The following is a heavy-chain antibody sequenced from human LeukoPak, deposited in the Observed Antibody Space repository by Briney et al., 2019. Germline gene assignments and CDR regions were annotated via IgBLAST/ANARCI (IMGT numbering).Heavy chain of an antibody. D-gene: IGHD6-6*01. Sequence: ASVKVSCKASGYTFTSYDINWVRQATGQGLEWMGWMNPNSGNTGYAQKFQGRVTITRNTSISTAYMELSSLRSEDTAVYYCARSNGAVRPFDYWGQGTLVTVSS. CDR2: MNPNSGNT. V-gene: IGHV1-8*03. CDR3: ARSNGAVRPFDY. J-gene: IGHJ4*02. CDR1: GYTFTSYD.